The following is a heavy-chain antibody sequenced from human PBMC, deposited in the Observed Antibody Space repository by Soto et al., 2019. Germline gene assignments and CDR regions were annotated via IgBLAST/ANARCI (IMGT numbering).Heavy chain of an antibody. D-gene: IGHD3-10*01. CDR3: ARKDSSSAFEY. J-gene: IGHJ4*02. CDR2: ISPGDSDT. V-gene: IGHV5-51*01. CDR1: GNRFATYW. Sequence: ESLKVSCEACGNRFATYWIVWVPHMPGKGLEWMGIISPGDSDTRYSPSFQGQVTISADKYISTAYLEWSSLKASDPAMEYCARKDSSSAFEYWGRGTLGTVSS.